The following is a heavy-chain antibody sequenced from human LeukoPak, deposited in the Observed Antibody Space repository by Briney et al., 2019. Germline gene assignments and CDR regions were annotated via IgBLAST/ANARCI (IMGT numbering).Heavy chain of an antibody. CDR2: INWNGGST. V-gene: IGHV3-20*04. CDR1: GFAFDDYG. J-gene: IGHJ4*02. Sequence: GGSLRLSCAASGFAFDDYGMSWVRQAPGKGLEWVSGINWNGGSTGYADSVKGRFTISRDNAKNSLYLQMNSLRAEDTALYYCARSIKMTAIPGYWGQGTLVTVSS. D-gene: IGHD2-21*02. CDR3: ARSIKMTAIPGY.